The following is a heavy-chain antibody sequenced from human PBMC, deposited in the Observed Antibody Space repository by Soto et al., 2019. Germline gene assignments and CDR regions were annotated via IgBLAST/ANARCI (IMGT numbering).Heavy chain of an antibody. CDR2: IYYSGST. D-gene: IGHD3-3*01. J-gene: IGHJ4*02. CDR1: GGSVSSYY. V-gene: IGHV4-59*08. Sequence: SETLSLTCTVSGGSVSSYYWSWIRQPPGKGLEWIGYIYYSGSTNYNPSLKSRVTISVDTSKNQFSLKLSSVTAADTAVYYCARHSEPHYDFWSGYYSEYFDYWGQGTLVTVSS. CDR3: ARHSEPHYDFWSGYYSEYFDY.